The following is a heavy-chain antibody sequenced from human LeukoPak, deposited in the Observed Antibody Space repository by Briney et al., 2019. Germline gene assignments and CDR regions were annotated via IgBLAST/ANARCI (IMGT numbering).Heavy chain of an antibody. V-gene: IGHV3-30-3*01. CDR2: ISYDGSNK. CDR1: GFTFSSYA. Sequence: GGSLRLSCAASGFTFSSYAMHWVRQAPGKGLEWVAVISYDGSNKYYADSVKGRFTISRDNSKNTLYLQMNSLRAEDTAVYYCARDTLDAFDIWGQGTMVTVSS. CDR3: ARDTLDAFDI. J-gene: IGHJ3*02.